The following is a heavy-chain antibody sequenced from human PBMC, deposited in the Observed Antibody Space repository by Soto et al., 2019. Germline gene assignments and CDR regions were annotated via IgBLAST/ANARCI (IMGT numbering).Heavy chain of an antibody. Sequence: QVQLVQSGAEVKKPGSSVKVSCKASGVTFSSYAISWVRQAPGQGLEWMGGIIPIFGTANYTQKFQGRVTITADESTSTAYMELSSLRSEDTAVYYCARDWEEMATIGPFDYWGQGTLVTVSS. CDR1: GVTFSSYA. CDR2: IIPIFGTA. CDR3: ARDWEEMATIGPFDY. D-gene: IGHD5-12*01. J-gene: IGHJ4*02. V-gene: IGHV1-69*01.